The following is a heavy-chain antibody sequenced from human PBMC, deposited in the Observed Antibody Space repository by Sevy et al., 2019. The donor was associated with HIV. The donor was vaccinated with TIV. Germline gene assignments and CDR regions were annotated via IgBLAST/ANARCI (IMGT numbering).Heavy chain of an antibody. V-gene: IGHV3-30-3*01. CDR1: GFTFSSYA. Sequence: GGSLRLSCAASGFTFSSYAMHWVRQAPGKGLEWVAVISYDESNKYSADTVKGRFTISRDNSKNTLYLQMNSLRPEDTAGYYCARDHRLSDFGDYVYYYYGLDVWGQGTTVTVSS. J-gene: IGHJ6*02. CDR2: ISYDESNK. D-gene: IGHD4-17*01. CDR3: ARDHRLSDFGDYVYYYYGLDV.